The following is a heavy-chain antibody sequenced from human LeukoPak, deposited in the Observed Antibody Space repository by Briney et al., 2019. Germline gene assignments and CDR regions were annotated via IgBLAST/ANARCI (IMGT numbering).Heavy chain of an antibody. J-gene: IGHJ4*02. CDR3: ARGRLGGSGSYYNVLDY. V-gene: IGHV4-59*01. Sequence: SETLSLTCTVSGCSIRRYYWGWIRQPPGKGLEWIGYIHYSESTKYNPSLKSRVTISVDTSRNQFSLKLSSVTAADTAVYYCARGRLGGSGSYYNVLDYWGQGTLVTVSS. CDR1: GCSIRRYY. D-gene: IGHD3-10*01. CDR2: IHYSEST.